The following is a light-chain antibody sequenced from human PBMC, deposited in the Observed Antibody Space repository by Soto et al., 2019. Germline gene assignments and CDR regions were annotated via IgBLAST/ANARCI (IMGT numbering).Light chain of an antibody. CDR2: GNN. Sequence: QSVLTQPPSVSGAPGQRVTISCTGSSSNIGAGYDVHWYQQLPGTAPKLLIYGNNNRPSGVPDRFSGSKSGTSASLAITGLQDEDEADYYCQSYDSRLSGSVFGGGTKLTVL. CDR3: QSYDSRLSGSV. J-gene: IGLJ3*02. V-gene: IGLV1-40*01. CDR1: SSNIGAGYD.